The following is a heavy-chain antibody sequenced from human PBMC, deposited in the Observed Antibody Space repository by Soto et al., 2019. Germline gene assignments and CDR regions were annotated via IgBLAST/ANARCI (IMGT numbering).Heavy chain of an antibody. V-gene: IGHV1-3*01. CDR3: ARVYCSGGSCYSPFKGIGDDFDI. CDR2: INAGNGNT. D-gene: IGHD2-15*01. Sequence: QVQLVQSGAEVKKPGASVKVSCKASGYTFTSYAMHWVRQAPGQRLEWMGWINAGNGNTKYSQKLQGRATITRDTSASTTYMELSSLRSEDTAVYYCARVYCSGGSCYSPFKGIGDDFDIWGQGTMVTVSS. CDR1: GYTFTSYA. J-gene: IGHJ3*02.